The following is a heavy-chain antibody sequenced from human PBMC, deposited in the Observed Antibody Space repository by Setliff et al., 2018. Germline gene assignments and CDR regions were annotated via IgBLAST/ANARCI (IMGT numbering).Heavy chain of an antibody. CDR3: STDLYYYDSSGYVDY. J-gene: IGHJ4*02. Sequence: RLSCAASGFTFSNAWMNWVRQAPGKGLEWVGRIKSKTDGGTTDYAAPVKGRFTISRDDSKNTLYLQMNSLKTEDTAVYYCSTDLYYYDSSGYVDYWGQGTLVTVSS. D-gene: IGHD3-22*01. CDR2: IKSKTDGGTT. CDR1: GFTFSNAW. V-gene: IGHV3-15*07.